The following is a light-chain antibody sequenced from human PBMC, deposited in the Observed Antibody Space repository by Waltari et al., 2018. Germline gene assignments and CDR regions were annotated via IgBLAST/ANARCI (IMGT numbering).Light chain of an antibody. J-gene: IGLJ3*02. V-gene: IGLV2-14*03. Sequence: QSALTQPASVSGSPGQSITISCTGTSRDVGTYNYVPWYQHHPGKAPKLMIYDVNKRPSGVSDRFSGSKSDNTASLTISGLQADDEADYYCNSYTSSTTWVFGGGTKLTVL. CDR1: SRDVGTYNY. CDR3: NSYTSSTTWV. CDR2: DVN.